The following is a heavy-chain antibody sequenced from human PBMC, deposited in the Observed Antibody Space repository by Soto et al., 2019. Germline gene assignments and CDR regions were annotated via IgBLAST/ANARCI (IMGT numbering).Heavy chain of an antibody. J-gene: IGHJ6*02. D-gene: IGHD3-16*01. Sequence: PRLSCAASGFTFSNACVSWVRQAPGKGLEWVGRIKSKTDGGTTDYAAPVKGRFTISRDDSKNTLYLQMNSLKTEDTAVYYCEKAALLGWDYYGMDVWGQGTTVTVSS. CDR1: GFTFSNAC. V-gene: IGHV3-15*01. CDR3: EKAALLGWDYYGMDV. CDR2: IKSKTDGGTT.